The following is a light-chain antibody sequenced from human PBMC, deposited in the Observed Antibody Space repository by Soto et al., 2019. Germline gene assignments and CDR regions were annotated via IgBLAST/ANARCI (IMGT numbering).Light chain of an antibody. CDR3: HQYESTPPT. J-gene: IGKJ2*01. Sequence: DIVMTQSPDSLAVSLGERVTINCKSSQSVLYSSNNKNYLAWYQQRPGQPPKLLIYWASTRESGVPDRFSGSGSGTDFTLTITSLQAEDVAVYYCHQYESTPPTCGQGTKLEIK. CDR2: WAS. V-gene: IGKV4-1*01. CDR1: QSVLYSSNNKNY.